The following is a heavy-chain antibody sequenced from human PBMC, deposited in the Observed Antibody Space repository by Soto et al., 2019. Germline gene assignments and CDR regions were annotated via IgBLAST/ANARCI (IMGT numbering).Heavy chain of an antibody. CDR2: IYHSGST. D-gene: IGHD3-22*01. V-gene: IGHV4-4*02. CDR3: ARKGYDGTDYYKGLIRLHYFDT. CDR1: GGSISSSTW. J-gene: IGHJ4*02. Sequence: SETLSLTCAVFGGSISSSTWWSWVRQPPGKGLEWIGEIYHSGSTNNNPSLKSRVTIAIDKSKNQFSLKLSSVTAADTAIYYCARKGYDGTDYYKGLIRLHYFDTWGPGTLVTVS.